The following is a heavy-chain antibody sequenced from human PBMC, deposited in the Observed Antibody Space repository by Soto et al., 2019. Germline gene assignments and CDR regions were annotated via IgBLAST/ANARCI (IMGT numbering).Heavy chain of an antibody. Sequence: PETLSLTCAVYGGSFSGYYWSWIRQPPGKGLEWIGEINHSGSTNYNPSLKSRVTISVDTSKNQFSLKLSSVTAADTAVYYCARGLRSSSSGRDFDYWGQGTLVTVSS. V-gene: IGHV4-34*01. CDR2: INHSGST. D-gene: IGHD6-6*01. CDR1: GGSFSGYY. J-gene: IGHJ4*02. CDR3: ARGLRSSSSGRDFDY.